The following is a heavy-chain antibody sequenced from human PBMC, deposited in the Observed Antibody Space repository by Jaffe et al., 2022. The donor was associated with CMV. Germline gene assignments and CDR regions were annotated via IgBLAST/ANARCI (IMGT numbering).Heavy chain of an antibody. CDR2: IYYSGST. J-gene: IGHJ5*02. D-gene: IGHD6-19*01. CDR3: ARQWLMNWFDP. CDR1: GGSISSSSYY. V-gene: IGHV4-39*01. Sequence: QLQLQESGPGLVKPSETLSLTCTVSGGSISSSSYYWGWIRQPPGKGLEWIGSIYYSGSTYYNPSLKSRVTISVDTSKNQFSLKLSSVTAADTAVYYCARQWLMNWFDPWGQGTLVTVSS.